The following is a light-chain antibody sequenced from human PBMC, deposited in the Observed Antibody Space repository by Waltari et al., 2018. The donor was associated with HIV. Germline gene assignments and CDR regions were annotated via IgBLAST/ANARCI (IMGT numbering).Light chain of an antibody. CDR3: SSYTSSSTYV. CDR2: DGS. CDR1: TNDVGSSNY. V-gene: IGLV2-14*01. Sequence: QSALTQPASVSGPPGQSITISCTGTTNDVGSSNYVSWHQQHPGEAPKLIIHDGSDRSSGSSNRFSGSKSGNTASLTISGLQTEDEADYYCSSYTSSSTYVFGTGTRVTVL. J-gene: IGLJ1*01.